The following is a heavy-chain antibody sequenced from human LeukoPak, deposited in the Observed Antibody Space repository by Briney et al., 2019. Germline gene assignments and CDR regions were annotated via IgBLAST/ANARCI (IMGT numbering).Heavy chain of an antibody. V-gene: IGHV3-9*01. D-gene: IGHD2-21*01. Sequence: GRSLRLSCAASGFTFDDYAMHWVRHAPGKGLEWVSGISWNSGSIGYADSVKGRFTISRDNAKNSLYLQMNSLRAEDTALYYCAKDNSGFDYWGQGTLVTVSS. CDR1: GFTFDDYA. CDR2: ISWNSGSI. CDR3: AKDNSGFDY. J-gene: IGHJ4*02.